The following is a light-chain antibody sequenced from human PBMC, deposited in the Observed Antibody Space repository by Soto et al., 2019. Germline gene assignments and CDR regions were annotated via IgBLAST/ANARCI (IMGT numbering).Light chain of an antibody. CDR3: QQYGSSVYT. CDR2: GAS. CDR1: QSVSSSY. V-gene: IGKV3-20*01. Sequence: EIGLTQSPGTLSLSPGERATLSCRASQSVSSSYLAWYQQKPGQAPRLLIYGASSRATGIPDRFSGSGSGTDFTLTISRLEPEDFAVYYCQQYGSSVYTFGQGTKLEIK. J-gene: IGKJ2*01.